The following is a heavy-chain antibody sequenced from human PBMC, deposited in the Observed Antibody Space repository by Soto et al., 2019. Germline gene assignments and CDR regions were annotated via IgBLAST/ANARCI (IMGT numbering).Heavy chain of an antibody. J-gene: IGHJ5*02. CDR3: AKGRLAALFDP. V-gene: IGHV3-23*01. CDR2: ISGSGGST. CDR1: GVTFSSHT. Sequence: EVQLLESGGGLVQPGGSLRLSCAASGVTFSSHTMSWVRQAPGKGLEWVSAISGSGGSTYYADSVKGRFTISRDNPKNTLYLQMNSLRAEDTAVYYCAKGRLAALFDPWGQGTLVTVSS.